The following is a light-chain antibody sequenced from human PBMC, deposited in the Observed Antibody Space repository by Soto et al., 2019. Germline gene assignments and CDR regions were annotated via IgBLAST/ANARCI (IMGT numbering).Light chain of an antibody. CDR2: KAS. V-gene: IGKV1-5*03. CDR1: QSVSTW. CDR3: QQYNHYSGLT. Sequence: DIQMTQSPSTLSASVGDRVTITCRASQSVSTWLAWYQQKPGKAPKLLIYKASNLESGVPSRFTGSGSGTESTLTISSLQPDDFATYYCQQYNHYSGLTFGGGTKVDIK. J-gene: IGKJ4*01.